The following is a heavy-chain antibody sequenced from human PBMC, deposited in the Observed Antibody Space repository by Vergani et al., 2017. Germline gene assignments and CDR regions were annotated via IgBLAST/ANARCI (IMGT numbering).Heavy chain of an antibody. CDR1: GASVNRANYY. J-gene: IGHJ3*02. D-gene: IGHD2-21*01. CDR3: ASTFCGGECYSDAFDI. Sequence: QVQLQESGPGLVKPSETLSLTCTVSGASVNRANYYWSWIRQTPGTGLEWIGFIYHSGGTSYSPSLKSRVTISLDTSKNQFSLKVASVTAADTAMYYCASTFCGGECYSDAFDIWGQGTMVTVSS. V-gene: IGHV4-61*01. CDR2: IYHSGGT.